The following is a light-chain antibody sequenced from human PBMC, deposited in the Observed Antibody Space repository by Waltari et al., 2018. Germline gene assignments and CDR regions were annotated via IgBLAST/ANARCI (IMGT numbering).Light chain of an antibody. CDR2: GAS. V-gene: IGKV1-39*01. CDR1: QYITTY. Sequence: DIQMTQSPSSLSASVGDRVTITCRASQYITTYLNWYQHKPGHAPKLLIYGASSLHSGVPSRCSGSGSGTDFTLTISELQPEDFATYYCQHTSRAPHTFGQGTILEI. CDR3: QHTSRAPHT. J-gene: IGKJ2*01.